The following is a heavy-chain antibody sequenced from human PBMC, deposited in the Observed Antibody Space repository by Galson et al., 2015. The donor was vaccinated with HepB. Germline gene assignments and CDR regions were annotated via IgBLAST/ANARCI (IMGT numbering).Heavy chain of an antibody. CDR1: GYSFTSYW. CDR2: IDPSDSYT. CDR3: ARDGGAVASRGAEDWFDP. D-gene: IGHD6-19*01. V-gene: IGHV5-10-1*01. Sequence: SGAEVKKPGESLRISCKGSGYSFTSYWISWVRQMPGKGLEWMGRIDPSDSYTNYSPSFQGHVTISADKSISTAYLQWSSLKASDTAMYYCARDGGAVASRGAEDWFDPWGQGTLVTVSS. J-gene: IGHJ5*02.